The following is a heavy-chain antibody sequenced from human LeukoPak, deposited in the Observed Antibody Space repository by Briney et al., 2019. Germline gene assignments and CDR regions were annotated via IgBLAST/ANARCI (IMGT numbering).Heavy chain of an antibody. CDR1: GYTFNSHY. J-gene: IGHJ3*02. CDR2: ISGYNGKT. Sequence: ASVKVSCKTSGYTFNSHYVGWVRQAPGQGLEWMGWISGYNGKTNYAQKLQGRVTMTTDTSTTTAYVELRSLRSDDTAVYYCARVICSGDRCYPPSAVDIWGQGTMVTVSS. CDR3: ARVICSGDRCYPPSAVDI. D-gene: IGHD2-15*01. V-gene: IGHV1-18*01.